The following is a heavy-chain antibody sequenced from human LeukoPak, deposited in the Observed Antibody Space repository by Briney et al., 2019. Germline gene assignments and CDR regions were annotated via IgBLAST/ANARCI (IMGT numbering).Heavy chain of an antibody. D-gene: IGHD3-10*01. J-gene: IGHJ5*02. Sequence: GESLKISCKGSGYSFTSYWIGWVRQMPGKGLEWMGIIYPGDSDTRYSPSFQGQVTISADKSISTAHLQWSSLKASDTAMYYCARRGSGSYYVNWFGPWGQGTLVTVSS. CDR1: GYSFTSYW. CDR2: IYPGDSDT. V-gene: IGHV5-51*01. CDR3: ARRGSGSYYVNWFGP.